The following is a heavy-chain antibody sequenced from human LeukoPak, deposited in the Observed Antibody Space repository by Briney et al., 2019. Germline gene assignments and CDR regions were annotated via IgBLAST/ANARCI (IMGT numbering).Heavy chain of an antibody. D-gene: IGHD3-10*01. CDR3: ARAGSMVRGVMAFDY. Sequence: GGSLRLSCAASGFTFSSYEMNWVRQAPGKGLEWVSYISSSGSTIYYADSVKGRFTISRDNAKNSLYLQMNSLRAEDTAVYYCARAGSMVRGVMAFDYWGQGTLATVSS. CDR2: ISSSGSTI. J-gene: IGHJ4*02. CDR1: GFTFSSYE. V-gene: IGHV3-48*03.